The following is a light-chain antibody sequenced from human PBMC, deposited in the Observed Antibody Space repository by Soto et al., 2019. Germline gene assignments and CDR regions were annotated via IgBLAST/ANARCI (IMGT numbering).Light chain of an antibody. J-gene: IGLJ2*01. Sequence: QSALTQPASVSGSPGQSITISCTGTSSDVGSYNLVSWYQHHPGKAPKLMIYEGSKRPSGVSNRFSGSKSGNTASLTISGLQDEDEADYYCCSYAGSSPWVFGGGTKLTVL. CDR1: SSDVGSYNL. CDR2: EGS. V-gene: IGLV2-23*01. CDR3: CSYAGSSPWV.